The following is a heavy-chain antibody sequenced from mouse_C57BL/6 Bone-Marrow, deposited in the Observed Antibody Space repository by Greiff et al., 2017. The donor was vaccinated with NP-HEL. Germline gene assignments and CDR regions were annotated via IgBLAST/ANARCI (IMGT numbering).Heavy chain of an antibody. CDR3: ARRPDY. CDR2: IDPSDSYT. J-gene: IGHJ2*01. V-gene: IGHV1-50*01. Sequence: QVQLQQPGAELVKPGASVKLSCKASGYTFTSYWMQWVKQMPGQGLEWIGEIDPSDSYTNYNQKFKGKATLTVDTSSSTAYMQLSSLTSEDSAVYYCARRPDYWGQGTTLTVSS. CDR1: GYTFTSYW.